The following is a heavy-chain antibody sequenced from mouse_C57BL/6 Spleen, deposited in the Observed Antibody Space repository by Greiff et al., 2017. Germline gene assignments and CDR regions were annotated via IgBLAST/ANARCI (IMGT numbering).Heavy chain of an antibody. CDR2: ISSGSSTI. V-gene: IGHV5-17*01. J-gene: IGHJ3*01. CDR1: GFSFSDYG. Sequence: EVHLVESGGGLVKPGGSLKLSCAASGFSFSDYGMHWVRQAPEKGLEWVAYISSGSSTISYADTVKGRFTISRDNAKNTLFLQMTSLRSEDTAMYYCARSFAYWGQGTLVTVSA. CDR3: ARSFAY.